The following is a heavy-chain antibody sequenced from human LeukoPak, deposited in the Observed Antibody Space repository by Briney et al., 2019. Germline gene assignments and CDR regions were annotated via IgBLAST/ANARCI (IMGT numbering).Heavy chain of an antibody. CDR3: ARGPPRGKYYYMDV. Sequence: GGSLRLSCAASGFTFSSFDMHWVRQPTGQGLEWVSTIGTASDTYYPGSVESRFTLSRDNAKNSLYLQMNSLTAGDTAVYYCARGPPRGKYYYMDVWGKGTTVTVSS. CDR2: IGTASDT. V-gene: IGHV3-13*01. CDR1: GFTFSSFD. D-gene: IGHD1-1*01. J-gene: IGHJ6*03.